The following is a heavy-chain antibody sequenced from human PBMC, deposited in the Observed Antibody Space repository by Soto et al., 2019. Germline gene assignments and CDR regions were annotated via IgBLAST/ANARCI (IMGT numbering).Heavy chain of an antibody. Sequence: ASVKVSCKASGYTFTSYYMHWVRQAPGQGLEWMGIINPSGGSTSYAQKFQGRVTMTRDTSTSTVYMGLSSLRSEDTAVYYCARDGIDTMIVVVAFNGLPDYWGQGTLVTVSS. D-gene: IGHD3-22*01. V-gene: IGHV1-46*01. CDR2: INPSGGST. CDR3: ARDGIDTMIVVVAFNGLPDY. CDR1: GYTFTSYY. J-gene: IGHJ4*02.